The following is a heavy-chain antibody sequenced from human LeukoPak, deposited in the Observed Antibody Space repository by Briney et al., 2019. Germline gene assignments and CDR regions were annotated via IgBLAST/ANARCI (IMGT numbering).Heavy chain of an antibody. CDR2: ISSSSSYI. J-gene: IGHJ5*02. Sequence: NPGGSLRLSCAASGFSFSSYSMNWVRQAPGKGLEWVSYISSSSSYIYYADSVKGRFTISRYNAKKSLYLQMNSLRAEDTAVYYCAREIETYYDFWSGYPNWFDPWGQGTLVTVSS. D-gene: IGHD3-3*01. CDR1: GFSFSSYS. V-gene: IGHV3-21*01. CDR3: AREIETYYDFWSGYPNWFDP.